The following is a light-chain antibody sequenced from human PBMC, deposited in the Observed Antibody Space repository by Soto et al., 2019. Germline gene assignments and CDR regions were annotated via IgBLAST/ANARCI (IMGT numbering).Light chain of an antibody. CDR3: SSYTSNSTLV. CDR2: DVA. J-gene: IGLJ2*01. CDR1: SSDVAYYKF. Sequence: QSALTQPASVSGSPGQSITISCTGTSSDVAYYKFGSWYQQHPGKAPKLIIYDVAKRPSGVSNRFSGSKSGNTASLTISGLQAEDEADYYCSSYTSNSTLVFGGGTKLTGL. V-gene: IGLV2-14*03.